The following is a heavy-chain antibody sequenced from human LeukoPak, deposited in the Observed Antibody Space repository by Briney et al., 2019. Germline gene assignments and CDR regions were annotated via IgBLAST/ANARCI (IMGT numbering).Heavy chain of an antibody. CDR1: GLIFSIYS. J-gene: IGHJ5*02. D-gene: IGHD2-15*01. Sequence: GGSLRLACAVSGLIFSIYSMKWVRQAPGKGLGWVSYIRGTSSTIYYADSVKGRFTISRDNAGNSLYLQMNSLRVEDTAVYYCARDCNGGTCYPIRRFDPWGQGTLVTVSS. CDR2: IRGTSSTI. V-gene: IGHV3-48*04. CDR3: ARDCNGGTCYPIRRFDP.